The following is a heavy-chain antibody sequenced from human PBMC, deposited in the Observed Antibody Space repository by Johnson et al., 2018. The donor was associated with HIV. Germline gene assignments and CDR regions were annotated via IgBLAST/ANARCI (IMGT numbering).Heavy chain of an antibody. D-gene: IGHD3-22*01. Sequence: QEQLVESGGGLVKPGGSLRLSCAASGFTFSDYDMSWIRQAPGKGLEWVSYISSSGTTKYYADSVKGRFTISRDNTNNSQYLQMNSLRAEDTALYYCASENYDSSGYYRFGMRVAFDIWGQGTMVTVSS. J-gene: IGHJ3*02. CDR1: GFTFSDYD. V-gene: IGHV3-11*04. CDR3: ASENYDSSGYYRFGMRVAFDI. CDR2: ISSSGTTK.